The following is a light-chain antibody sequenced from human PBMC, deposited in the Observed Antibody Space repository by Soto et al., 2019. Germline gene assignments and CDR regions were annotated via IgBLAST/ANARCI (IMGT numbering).Light chain of an antibody. V-gene: IGKV4-1*01. CDR3: RQSYSTPLT. CDR2: WAS. J-gene: IGKJ4*01. Sequence: DIVMTQSPASLAVSLGERATINCKSSQSILHSSNNKDFLAWYQQRPGQPPKLLIYWASTRESGVPDRFSGSGSGTDFTLIVSSLQAEDVAVYYCRQSYSTPLTFGGGTKVEL. CDR1: QSILHSSNNKDF.